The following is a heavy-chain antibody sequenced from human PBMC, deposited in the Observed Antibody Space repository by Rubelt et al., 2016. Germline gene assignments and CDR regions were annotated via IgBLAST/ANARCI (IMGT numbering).Heavy chain of an antibody. CDR3: VTHGPY. CDR2: IKQDGSEK. Sequence: EVQLVESGGGLVQPGGSLRLSCAASGFTFSSSWMSWVRQAPGKGLEWVANIKQDGSEKYYVDSVKGRFTSSRENAKNSLLLQMNSRRAEETAVYYCVTHGPYWGQGTLVTVSS. J-gene: IGHJ4*02. V-gene: IGHV3-7*01. CDR1: GFTFSSSW.